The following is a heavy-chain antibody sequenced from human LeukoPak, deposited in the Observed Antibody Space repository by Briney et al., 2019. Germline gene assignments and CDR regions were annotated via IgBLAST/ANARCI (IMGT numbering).Heavy chain of an antibody. CDR1: GYGFTTYY. V-gene: IGHV1-46*01. CDR3: ARELRRVGTFIVQGTSDI. J-gene: IGHJ3*02. D-gene: IGHD1-26*01. CDR2: INPSSGYT. Sequence: ASVKVSCKASGYGFTTYYIHWVRQTPGQGLEWMGIINPSSGYTNYTQKFQGRVTMTRDTSTTTVYMELSSLRSEDTAVYYCARELRRVGTFIVQGTSDIWGQGTMVTVS.